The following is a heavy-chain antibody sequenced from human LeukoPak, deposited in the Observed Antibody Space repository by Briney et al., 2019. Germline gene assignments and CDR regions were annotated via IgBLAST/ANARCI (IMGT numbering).Heavy chain of an antibody. CDR1: GYSFTSYW. Sequence: GESLKISCKGSGYSFTSYWIGWVRQMPGKGLEWVGIIYPGDSDTRYSPSFQGQVTISAVKSLSTSYLQWDSLKASDSAMYYCARFGGATFAQAFFDFWGQGTLVTVSS. V-gene: IGHV5-51*01. CDR2: IYPGDSDT. J-gene: IGHJ4*02. D-gene: IGHD4-23*01. CDR3: ARFGGATFAQAFFDF.